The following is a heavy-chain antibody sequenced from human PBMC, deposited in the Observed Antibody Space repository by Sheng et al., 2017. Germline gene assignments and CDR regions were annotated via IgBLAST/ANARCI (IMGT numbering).Heavy chain of an antibody. D-gene: IGHD1-1*01. J-gene: IGHJ4*02. V-gene: IGHV4-38-2*01. CDR2: IYHSGST. CDR3: ARVPYYGYNSYYFDY. CDR1: GYSISSGYY. Sequence: QVQLQESGPGLVKPSETLSLTCAVSGYSISSGYYWGWIRQPTGKGLEWIGSIYHSGSTYYNPSLKSRVTISVDTSKNQFSLKLSSVTAADTAVYYCARVPYYGYNSYYFDYWGQGTLVTVSS.